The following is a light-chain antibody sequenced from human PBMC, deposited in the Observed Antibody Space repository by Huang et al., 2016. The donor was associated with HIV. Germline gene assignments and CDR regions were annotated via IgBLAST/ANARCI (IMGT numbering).Light chain of an antibody. J-gene: IGKJ4*01. CDR2: GAS. CDR1: LSVSTN. Sequence: ERVMTQSPATVSLSPGERATLSCRASLSVSTNLAWYQQRPGQAPRLLIYGASTRATGLPARFSGGGSGEEFTLTISSLQSEDFAVYYCQQYDNWPLTFGGGTKVQIK. CDR3: QQYDNWPLT. V-gene: IGKV3-15*01.